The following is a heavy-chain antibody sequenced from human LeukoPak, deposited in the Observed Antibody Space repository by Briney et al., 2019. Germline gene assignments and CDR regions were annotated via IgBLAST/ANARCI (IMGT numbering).Heavy chain of an antibody. V-gene: IGHV1-18*01. J-gene: IGHJ4*02. Sequence: AASVKVSCKASGYTFTSYGISWVRQAPGQGLEWMGWISAYNGNTNYAQKLQGRVTMTTDTYTSTAYMELRSMRSDDTAVYYCARLGYDSRGYYFIDYWVQGTLVTVSS. D-gene: IGHD3-22*01. CDR2: ISAYNGNT. CDR3: ARLGYDSRGYYFIDY. CDR1: GYTFTSYG.